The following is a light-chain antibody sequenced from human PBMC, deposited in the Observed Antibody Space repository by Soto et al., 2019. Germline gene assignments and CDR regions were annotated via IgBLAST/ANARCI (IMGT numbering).Light chain of an antibody. V-gene: IGKV3-15*01. Sequence: EIVTNQSPSTLSVSKGERDTLSCRASQSVSSNLAWYQQKPGQAPRLLIYGASTRATGIPARFSGSGSGTEFTLTISSLQSEDFAVYYCQQYNNWPRTFGQGTKVDIK. CDR3: QQYNNWPRT. CDR1: QSVSSN. CDR2: GAS. J-gene: IGKJ1*01.